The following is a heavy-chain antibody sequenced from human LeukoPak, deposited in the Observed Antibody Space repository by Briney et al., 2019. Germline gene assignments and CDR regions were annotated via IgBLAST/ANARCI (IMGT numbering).Heavy chain of an antibody. V-gene: IGHV4-39*01. CDR2: IYYSGST. CDR3: ARVDTAMDIHFDY. D-gene: IGHD5-18*01. CDR1: GGSISSSSYY. J-gene: IGHJ4*02. Sequence: SETLSLTCTVSGGSISSSSYYWGWIRQPPGKGLEWIGSIYYSGSTYYNPSLKSRVTLSVDTSKNQFSLKLSSVTAADTAVYYCARVDTAMDIHFDYWGQGTLVTGSS.